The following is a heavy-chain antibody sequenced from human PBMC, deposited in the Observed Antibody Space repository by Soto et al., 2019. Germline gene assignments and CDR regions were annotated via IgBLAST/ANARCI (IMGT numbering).Heavy chain of an antibody. Sequence: QVQLVQSGAEVKKPGSSVKVSCKASGGTFSSYAISWVRQAPGQGLEWMGGIIPIFGTANYAQKFQGRVTITXXEXTXXADMELSNLRSEDTAVYYCAGDHTSVAARNEAFDIWGQGTMVTVSS. D-gene: IGHD6-6*01. J-gene: IGHJ3*02. CDR2: IIPIFGTA. CDR1: GGTFSSYA. V-gene: IGHV1-69*05. CDR3: AGDHTSVAARNEAFDI.